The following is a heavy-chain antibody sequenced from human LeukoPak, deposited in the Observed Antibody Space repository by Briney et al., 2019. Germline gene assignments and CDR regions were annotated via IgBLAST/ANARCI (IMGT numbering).Heavy chain of an antibody. V-gene: IGHV3-33*01. CDR2: IWYDGSNK. D-gene: IGHD1-26*01. CDR3: ARDSARYGMDV. CDR1: GFTFSSYG. Sequence: GRSLRLSCAASGFTFSSYGMHWVRQAPGKGLEWVAVIWYDGSNKYYADSVKGRFTISRDNSKNTLYLQMNSLRAEDTAVYYCARDSARYGMDVWGKGTTVTVSS. J-gene: IGHJ6*04.